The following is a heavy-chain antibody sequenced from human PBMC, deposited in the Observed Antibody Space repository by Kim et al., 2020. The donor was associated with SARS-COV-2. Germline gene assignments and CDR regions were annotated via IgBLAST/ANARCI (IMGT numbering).Heavy chain of an antibody. Sequence: VKGRFNIYRDNSRNTLYLQMNSLRAEDTAVYYCAKDIGKMMVRGVITNYWGQGTLVTVSS. CDR3: AKDIGKMMVRGVITNY. J-gene: IGHJ4*02. D-gene: IGHD3-10*01. V-gene: IGHV3-23*01.